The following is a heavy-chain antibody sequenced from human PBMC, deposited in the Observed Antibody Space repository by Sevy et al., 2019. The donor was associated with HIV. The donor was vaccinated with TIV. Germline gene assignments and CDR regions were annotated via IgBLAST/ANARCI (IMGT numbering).Heavy chain of an antibody. J-gene: IGHJ4*02. D-gene: IGHD1-1*01. V-gene: IGHV1-18*01. CDR2: ISAYNGNT. CDR3: ARESFNWNYFDY. Sequence: ASVKVSCKASGYTFTSYGISWERQAPGLGLEWMGWISAYNGNTNYAQKLQGRVTMTTDTSTSTAYMELRSLRSDDTAVYYCARESFNWNYFDYWGQGTLVTVSS. CDR1: GYTFTSYG.